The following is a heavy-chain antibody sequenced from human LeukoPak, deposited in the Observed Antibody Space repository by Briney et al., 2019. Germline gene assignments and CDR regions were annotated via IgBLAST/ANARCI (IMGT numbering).Heavy chain of an antibody. CDR2: IYPDDSDT. D-gene: IGHD3-10*01. CDR3: ATHGSGSYSDH. CDR1: GYSFTSYW. J-gene: IGHJ5*02. Sequence: GESLQISCKGSGYSFTSYWIGWVRQLPGKGLEWMGIIYPDDSDTRYSPSIQGQVTISADKSISTAYLQWSSLKASDTAMYYCATHGSGSYSDHWGQGTLVTVSS. V-gene: IGHV5-51*01.